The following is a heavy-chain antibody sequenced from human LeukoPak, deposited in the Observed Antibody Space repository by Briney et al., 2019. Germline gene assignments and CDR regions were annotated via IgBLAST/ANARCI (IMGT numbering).Heavy chain of an antibody. CDR1: GGTFSSYA. CDR3: ARPRDYYYGMDV. CDR2: IIPIFGTA. V-gene: IGHV1-69*13. Sequence: SVTVSCTASGGTFSSYAISWVRQAPGQGLEWMGGIIPIFGTANCAQKFQGRVTITADESTSTAYMELSSLRSEDTAVYYCARPRDYYYGMDVWGQGTTVTVSS. J-gene: IGHJ6*02.